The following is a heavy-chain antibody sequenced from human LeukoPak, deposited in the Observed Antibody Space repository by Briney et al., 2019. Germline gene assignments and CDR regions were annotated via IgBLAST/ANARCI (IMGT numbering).Heavy chain of an antibody. D-gene: IGHD6-13*01. CDR2: ISSSSSYI. CDR1: GFTFSSYS. J-gene: IGHJ1*01. V-gene: IGHV3-21*01. Sequence: GGPLRLSCAASGFTFSSYSMNWVRQAPGKGLEWVSSISSSSSYIYYADSVKGRFTISRDNAKNSLYLQMNSLRAEDTAVYYCLIAAAGTGYFQHWGQGTLVTVSS. CDR3: LIAAAGTGYFQH.